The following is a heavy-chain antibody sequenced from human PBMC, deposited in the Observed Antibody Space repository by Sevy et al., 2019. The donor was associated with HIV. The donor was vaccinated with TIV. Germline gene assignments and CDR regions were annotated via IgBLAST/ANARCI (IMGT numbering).Heavy chain of an antibody. J-gene: IGHJ4*02. CDR1: GFSLSNYA. V-gene: IGHV3-23*01. CDR3: AKGRIPSIGTLGPFVS. Sequence: GGSLRLSCAASGFSLSNYAMSWVRQAPGKGLEWISTKTGSAGVTYYADSVKGRFTISRDNSKNTLFLQMNSLRAGDTALYYCAKGRIPSIGTLGPFVSWGQGTLVTVSS. D-gene: IGHD6-6*01. CDR2: KTGSAGVT.